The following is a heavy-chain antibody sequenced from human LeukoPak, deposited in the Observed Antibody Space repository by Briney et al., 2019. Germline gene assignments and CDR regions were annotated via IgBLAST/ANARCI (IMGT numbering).Heavy chain of an antibody. CDR3: ARHLSSIISCPHY. V-gene: IGHV5-51*01. Sequence: GESLKISCKGSGYSFTSYWIAWVRQMPGKGLEWMGVIYPGNSDITYSPSFQGQVTISVDKSISTAYLQWSSLKASDTAIYYCARHLSSIISCPHYWGQGTLVTVSS. CDR2: IYPGNSDI. J-gene: IGHJ4*02. D-gene: IGHD2-2*01. CDR1: GYSFTSYW.